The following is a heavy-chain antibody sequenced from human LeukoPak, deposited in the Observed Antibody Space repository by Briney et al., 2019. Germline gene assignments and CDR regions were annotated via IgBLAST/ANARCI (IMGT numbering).Heavy chain of an antibody. CDR3: AKDLSYGSNWFDP. CDR1: GFTFSSHG. J-gene: IGHJ5*02. CDR2: IWYDGSKK. Sequence: GGSLRLSCAASGFTFSSHGMHWVRQAPGKGLEWVALIWYDGSKKYYADSVKGRFTISRDDSKNTLYLQMNSLRAEDTAMYYCAKDLSYGSNWFDPWGQGTLVTVSS. D-gene: IGHD5-18*01. V-gene: IGHV3-33*06.